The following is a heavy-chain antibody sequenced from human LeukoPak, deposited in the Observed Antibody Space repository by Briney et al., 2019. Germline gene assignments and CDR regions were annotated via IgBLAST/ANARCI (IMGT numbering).Heavy chain of an antibody. CDR1: GGSISSSSYY. D-gene: IGHD1-1*01. CDR2: IYYSGST. Sequence: SETLSLTCTVSGGSISSSSYYWGWIRQPPGKGLEWIGSIYYSGSTYYNPSLKSRVTISVDTSKNQFSLKLSSVTAADTAVYYCARDYPTTGTHWGQGTLVTVSS. V-gene: IGHV4-39*07. J-gene: IGHJ4*02. CDR3: ARDYPTTGTH.